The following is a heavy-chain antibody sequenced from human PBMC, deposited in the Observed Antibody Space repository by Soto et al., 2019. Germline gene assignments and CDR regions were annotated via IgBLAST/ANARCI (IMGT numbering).Heavy chain of an antibody. J-gene: IGHJ4*02. V-gene: IGHV3-30-3*01. Sequence: QVQLVESGGGVVQPGRSLRLSCAASGFTFSSYAMHWVRQAPGKGLEWVAVISYDGSNKYYADSVKGRITISRDNSKNTLYLQMTSLRAEDTAVYYCAREGLGYCSGGSCPFDYWGQGTLVTVSS. CDR3: AREGLGYCSGGSCPFDY. CDR2: ISYDGSNK. D-gene: IGHD2-15*01. CDR1: GFTFSSYA.